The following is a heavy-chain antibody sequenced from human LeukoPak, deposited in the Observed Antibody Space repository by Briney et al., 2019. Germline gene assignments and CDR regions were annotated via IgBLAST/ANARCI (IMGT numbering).Heavy chain of an antibody. CDR3: ARGPDCSGGSCTDRPFDY. CDR1: GGSFSGYY. CDR2: INHRGST. J-gene: IGHJ4*02. D-gene: IGHD2-15*01. V-gene: IGHV4-34*01. Sequence: PSETLSLTCAVYGGSFSGYYWSWIRQHPGEGLEWLGVINHRGSTNSNPSLKSRATISIDTSTNQFSLNLSSVTAAYTAVYYCARGPDCSGGSCTDRPFDYWDQGTLVTVSS.